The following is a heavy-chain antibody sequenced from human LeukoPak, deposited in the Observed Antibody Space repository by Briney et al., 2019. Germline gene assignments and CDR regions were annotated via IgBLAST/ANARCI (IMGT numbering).Heavy chain of an antibody. V-gene: IGHV3-53*01. J-gene: IGHJ6*02. CDR1: GFTFDDYT. Sequence: PGGSLRLSCAASGFTFDDYTMLWVRQAPGKGLEWVSVIYSGGSTYYADSVKGRFTISRDNSKNTLYLQMNSLRAEDTAVYYCARETVTTYYYYYGMDVWGQGTTVTVSS. CDR2: IYSGGST. D-gene: IGHD4-17*01. CDR3: ARETVTTYYYYYGMDV.